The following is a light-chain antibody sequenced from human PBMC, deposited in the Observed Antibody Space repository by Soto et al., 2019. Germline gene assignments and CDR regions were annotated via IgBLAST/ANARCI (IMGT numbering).Light chain of an antibody. Sequence: EIVLTQSPGTLSLSPGERATLSCRAGQSIGSRSLAWYQKKPDQAPRLLIYDSSRRATGIPDRFSGSGSGTDFTLTISSLEPEDFAVYYCQQYGSSPPLTFGGGTKVEIK. CDR3: QQYGSSPPLT. V-gene: IGKV3-20*01. CDR1: QSIGSRS. J-gene: IGKJ4*01. CDR2: DSS.